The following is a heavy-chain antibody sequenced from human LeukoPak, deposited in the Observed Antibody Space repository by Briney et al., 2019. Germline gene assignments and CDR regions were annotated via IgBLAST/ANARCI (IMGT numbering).Heavy chain of an antibody. CDR1: GFTFSSYG. CDR3: ARGPYSSGWDLQYYYYGMDI. CDR2: IWYDGSNK. D-gene: IGHD6-19*01. Sequence: GRSLRLSCAASGFTFSSYGMHWVRQAPGKGLEWVAVIWYDGSNKYYADSVKGRFTISRDNSKNTLYLQMNSLRAEGTAVYYCARGPYSSGWDLQYYYYGMDIWGQGTTVTVSS. V-gene: IGHV3-33*01. J-gene: IGHJ6*02.